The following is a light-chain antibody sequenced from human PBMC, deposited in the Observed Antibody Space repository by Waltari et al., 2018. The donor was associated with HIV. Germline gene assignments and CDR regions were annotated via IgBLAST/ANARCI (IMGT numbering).Light chain of an antibody. V-gene: IGLV1-44*01. CDR1: SSNIGSNT. CDR3: ATWDDSLNGVV. J-gene: IGLJ2*01. CDR2: SKN. Sequence: QSVLTQPPSASGTPGQRVTISCSGSSSNIGSNTVNWYQHLPGTAPKVLIYSKNQRPSEVPDRFSGSKSGTSVSLAISGLQSEDEADYYCATWDDSLNGVVFGGGTKLTV.